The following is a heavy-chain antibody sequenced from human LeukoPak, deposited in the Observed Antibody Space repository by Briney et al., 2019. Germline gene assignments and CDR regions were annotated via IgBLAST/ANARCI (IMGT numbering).Heavy chain of an antibody. V-gene: IGHV4-34*01. J-gene: IGHJ4*02. CDR1: GGSLSGYY. CDR2: INHSGST. D-gene: IGHD3-3*01. Sequence: SETLSLTCAVYGGSLSGYYWSWIRQPPGKGLEWIGEINHSGSTNYNPSLKSRVTISVDTSKNQFSLKLSSVTAADTAVYYCARGGPPAYDFWGGYYPTPSYFDYWGQGTLVTVSS. CDR3: ARGGPPAYDFWGGYYPTPSYFDY.